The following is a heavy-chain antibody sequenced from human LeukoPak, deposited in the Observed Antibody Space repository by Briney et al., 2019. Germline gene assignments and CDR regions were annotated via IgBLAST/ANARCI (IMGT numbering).Heavy chain of an antibody. D-gene: IGHD1-26*01. Sequence: GGSLRLSCAASGFTFSSYAMSWVRQAPGKGLEWVSAISGSGGSTYYADSVKGRFTISRDNAKNSLYLQMNSLRAEDTALYFCAQWSRYFDYWGQGTLVTVSS. CDR3: AQWSRYFDY. J-gene: IGHJ4*02. V-gene: IGHV3-23*01. CDR2: ISGSGGST. CDR1: GFTFSSYA.